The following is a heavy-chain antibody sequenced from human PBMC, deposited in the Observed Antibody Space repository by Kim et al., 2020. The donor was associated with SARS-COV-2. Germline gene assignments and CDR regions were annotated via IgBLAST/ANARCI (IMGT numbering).Heavy chain of an antibody. Sequence: ASVKVSCKASGYTFTGYYMHWVRQAPGQGLEWMGRINPNSGGTNYAQKFQGRVTMTRDTSISTAYMELSRLRSDDTAVYYCARDAGAAAGKGSYYYYYGMDVWGQGTTVTVSS. CDR1: GYTFTGYY. V-gene: IGHV1-2*06. CDR3: ARDAGAAAGKGSYYYYYGMDV. J-gene: IGHJ6*02. CDR2: INPNSGGT. D-gene: IGHD6-13*01.